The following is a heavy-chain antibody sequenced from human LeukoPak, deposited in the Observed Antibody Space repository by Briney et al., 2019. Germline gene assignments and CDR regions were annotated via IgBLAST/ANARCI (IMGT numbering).Heavy chain of an antibody. Sequence: GGSLRLSCAASGFTFSTCAMHWVRQAPGKGLEWVAVVSHDGSDKYYADSVEGRFTISRDNSKNTVYLQMNSLRAEDTAVYYCARDISGTGGFDPRGQGTLVTVSS. D-gene: IGHD1-20*01. CDR3: ARDISGTGGFDP. CDR2: VSHDGSDK. J-gene: IGHJ5*02. CDR1: GFTFSTCA. V-gene: IGHV3-30-3*01.